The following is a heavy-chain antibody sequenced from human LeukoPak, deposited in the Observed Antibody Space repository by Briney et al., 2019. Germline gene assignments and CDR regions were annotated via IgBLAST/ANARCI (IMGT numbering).Heavy chain of an antibody. Sequence: PSETLSLTCTVSGDSVSSTNYYWGWIRQPPGSGLEWIASIRYSESAYYSPSLKSRATISVDTSKNQFSLRLRSLTATDTAVYYCATQDSSHYWGQGTLVTVSS. D-gene: IGHD3-22*01. CDR1: GDSVSSTNYY. CDR3: ATQDSSHY. J-gene: IGHJ4*02. V-gene: IGHV4-39*01. CDR2: IRYSESA.